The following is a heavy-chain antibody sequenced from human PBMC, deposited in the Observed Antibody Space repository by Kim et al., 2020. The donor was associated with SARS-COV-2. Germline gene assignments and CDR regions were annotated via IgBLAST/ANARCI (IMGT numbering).Heavy chain of an antibody. CDR2: IKQDGGDK. Sequence: GGSLRLSCAASGFTFSSYWMSWVRQAPGKGLEWVANIKQDGGDKYHVDSVRGRFTISRDNAKNSLYLQMNSLRAEDTAVYCCARLFDYYGMDVWGQGTTVTVSS. CDR1: GFTFSSYW. J-gene: IGHJ6*02. CDR3: ARLFDYYGMDV. V-gene: IGHV3-7*03. D-gene: IGHD3-16*01.